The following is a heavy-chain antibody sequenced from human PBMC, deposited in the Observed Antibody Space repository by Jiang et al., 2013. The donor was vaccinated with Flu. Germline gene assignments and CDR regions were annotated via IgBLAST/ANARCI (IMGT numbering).Heavy chain of an antibody. D-gene: IGHD1-26*01. J-gene: IGHJ4*02. V-gene: IGHV4-39*01. CDR3: ARLDGWVDY. Sequence: YYNPSLKSRVTISVDTSKNQFSLKLSSVTAADTAVYYCARLDGWVDYWGQGTLVTVSS.